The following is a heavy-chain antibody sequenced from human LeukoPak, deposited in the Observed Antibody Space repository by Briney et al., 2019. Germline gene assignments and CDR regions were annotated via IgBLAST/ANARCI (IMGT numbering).Heavy chain of an antibody. D-gene: IGHD6-13*01. J-gene: IGHJ6*02. Sequence: SETLSLTCTVSNGSISSRSFHWGWIRQPPGKGLEWIGSIYHSGKTYYDPSLKSRVTISVDTSKNQFSQKLTAVTAADTAVYYCARQGASSWYTLYFYGMDVWGQGTTVTVSS. CDR1: NGSISSRSFH. V-gene: IGHV4-39*01. CDR3: ARQGASSWYTLYFYGMDV. CDR2: IYHSGKT.